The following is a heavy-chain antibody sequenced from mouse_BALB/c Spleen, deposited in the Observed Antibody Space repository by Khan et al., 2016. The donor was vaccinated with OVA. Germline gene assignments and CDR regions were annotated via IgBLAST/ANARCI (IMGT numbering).Heavy chain of an antibody. CDR1: GFSLTGYG. Sequence: VQLVESGPGLVAPSQSLSITCTVSGFSLTGYGVNWVRQPPGKGLEWLGMIWGDGSTDYNSALKSRLNLSKDNSKSQVFLKMNSLQTADTASDYCARAYYGNYREAMDYWGHGTSVTVSS. CDR2: IWGDGST. V-gene: IGHV2-6-7*01. J-gene: IGHJ4*01. D-gene: IGHD2-10*01. CDR3: ARAYYGNYREAMDY.